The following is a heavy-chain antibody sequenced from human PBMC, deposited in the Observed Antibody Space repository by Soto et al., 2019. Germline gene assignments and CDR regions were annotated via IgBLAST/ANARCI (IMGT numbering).Heavy chain of an antibody. V-gene: IGHV1-69*01. CDR1: GGTFSIYG. J-gene: IGHJ6*02. Sequence: QVQLVQSGAEVKKTGSSVKVSCKASGGTFSIYGFSWVRQAPGQGPEWIGGIIPILTTPNYAQKFQGRVTIVADEYTRTVYLELSSLKFEDTAVYYCAASVGIAPTGEDGMDVWGQGTSVTVSS. D-gene: IGHD2-8*02. CDR3: AASVGIAPTGEDGMDV. CDR2: IIPILTTP.